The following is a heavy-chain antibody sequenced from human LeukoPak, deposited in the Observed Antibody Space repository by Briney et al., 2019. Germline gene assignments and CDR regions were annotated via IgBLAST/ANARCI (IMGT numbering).Heavy chain of an antibody. D-gene: IGHD4-23*01. CDR1: GFTFDSYW. V-gene: IGHV3-7*03. Sequence: GGPLRLSCAASGFTFDSYWMTWVRQAPGKGLEWVANIKQDGSEKFYVDSVKGQFTISRDNAKNSLYLQMNSLRAEDTAVYYCARALYGGNANFNYWGQGTLATVSS. CDR2: IKQDGSEK. CDR3: ARALYGGNANFNY. J-gene: IGHJ4*02.